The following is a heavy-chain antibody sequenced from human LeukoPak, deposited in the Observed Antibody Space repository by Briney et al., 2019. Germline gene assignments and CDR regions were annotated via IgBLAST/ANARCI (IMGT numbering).Heavy chain of an antibody. CDR1: GGSFSGYY. D-gene: IGHD4-17*01. CDR2: INHSGST. V-gene: IGHV4-34*01. Sequence: SETLSLTCAVYGGSFSGYYWSWIRQPPGKGLEWIGEINHSGSTNYNPSLKSRVTISVDTSKNQFSLKLSSVTAADTAVYYCARDEEMNYGDYAWFDPWGQGTLVTVSS. CDR3: ARDEEMNYGDYAWFDP. J-gene: IGHJ5*02.